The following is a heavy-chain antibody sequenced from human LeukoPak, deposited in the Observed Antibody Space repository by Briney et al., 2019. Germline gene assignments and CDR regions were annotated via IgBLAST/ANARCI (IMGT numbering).Heavy chain of an antibody. CDR3: ARMVVAATPPVDWFDP. V-gene: IGHV1-18*01. D-gene: IGHD2-15*01. CDR1: GYTFTSYG. Sequence: ASVKVSCKASGYTFTSYGISWVRQAPGQGLEWMGWISAYNGNTNYAQKLQGRVTMTTDTSTSTAYMELRSLRSDDTAVYYCARMVVAATPPVDWFDPWGQGTLVTVSS. CDR2: ISAYNGNT. J-gene: IGHJ5*02.